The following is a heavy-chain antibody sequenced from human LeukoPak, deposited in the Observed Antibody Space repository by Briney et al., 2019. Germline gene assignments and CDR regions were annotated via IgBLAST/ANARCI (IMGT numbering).Heavy chain of an antibody. CDR2: MNPNSGNT. J-gene: IGHJ6*02. Sequence: GASVKVSCKASGYTFTSYDINWVRQATGLGLEWMGWMNPNSGNTGYAQKFQGRVTMTRNTSISTAYMELSSLRSEDTAVYYCARTLNCSSTSCYKNYYGMDVWGQGTTVTVSS. CDR1: GYTFTSYD. D-gene: IGHD2-2*02. CDR3: ARTLNCSSTSCYKNYYGMDV. V-gene: IGHV1-8*01.